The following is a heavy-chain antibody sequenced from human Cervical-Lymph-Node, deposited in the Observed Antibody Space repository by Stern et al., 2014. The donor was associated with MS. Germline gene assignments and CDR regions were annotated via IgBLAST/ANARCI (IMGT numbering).Heavy chain of an antibody. J-gene: IGHJ6*02. CDR3: ASTSYDSWSGNYYYYYGLDV. D-gene: IGHD3-3*01. Sequence: EVQLVESGGGLIQPGGSLRLSCTASGFTVSKTYMSWVRQAPGKGLEWVSVIYPGGRSSYADSVKGRFPMTRVDSKNTLFLQMNSLRAEDTGVYFCASTSYDSWSGNYYYYYGLDVWGQGTTVTVSS. CDR2: IYPGGRS. V-gene: IGHV3-53*01. CDR1: GFTVSKTY.